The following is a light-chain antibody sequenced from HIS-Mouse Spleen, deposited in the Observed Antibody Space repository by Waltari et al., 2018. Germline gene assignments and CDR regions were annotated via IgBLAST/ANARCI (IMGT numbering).Light chain of an antibody. CDR1: QSLLHSNAYNY. CDR3: MQALQTPFT. V-gene: IGKV2-28*01. CDR2: LGS. Sequence: DIVMTQSPLSLPVTPGEPASISCRSSQSLLHSNAYNYLDWYLQKPGQSPQLLIYLGSNRAYGVPERFSGSGSGTDFTLKISRVEAEDVGVYYCMQALQTPFTFGPGTKVDIK. J-gene: IGKJ3*01.